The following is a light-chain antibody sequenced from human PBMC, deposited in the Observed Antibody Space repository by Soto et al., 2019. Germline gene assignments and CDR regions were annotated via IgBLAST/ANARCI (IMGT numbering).Light chain of an antibody. CDR3: QQNYSPPPIT. CDR2: AAS. Sequence: DIQLTQSPSSLSASLLDRVTITCXASQGIRDDLGWYQQKAGEAPKRLIYAASSLHSGVPSRFSGSGSGTHFTLTISSLQPEDFATYYCQQNYSPPPITFGQGTRLEIK. CDR1: QGIRDD. V-gene: IGKV1-39*01. J-gene: IGKJ5*01.